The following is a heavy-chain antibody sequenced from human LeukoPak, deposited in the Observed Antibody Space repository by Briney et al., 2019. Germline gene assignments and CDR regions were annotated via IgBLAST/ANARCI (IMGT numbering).Heavy chain of an antibody. J-gene: IGHJ5*02. CDR3: AKSDWFDH. V-gene: IGHV3-23*05. CDR2: IGSDNKP. CDR1: GFTFSAYA. Sequence: PGGSLRLSCAASGFTFSAYAMTWVRQPPGKGLEWVSSIGSDNKPHYSESVKGRFANSRDNSKSMLYLQMNGLRDEDTAVYYCAKSDWFDHWGQGTLVTVSS.